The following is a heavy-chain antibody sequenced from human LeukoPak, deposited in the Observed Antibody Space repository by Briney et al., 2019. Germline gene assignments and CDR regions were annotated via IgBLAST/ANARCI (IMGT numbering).Heavy chain of an antibody. Sequence: ASVMVSCKASGGTFSSYAISWVRQAPGQGLEWMGGIIPIFGTANYAQKFQGRVTITADESTSTAYMELSSLRSEDTAVYYCAGRATVPRAFDIWGQGTMVTVSS. CDR1: GGTFSSYA. CDR3: AGRATVPRAFDI. V-gene: IGHV1-69*01. J-gene: IGHJ3*02. D-gene: IGHD4-17*01. CDR2: IIPIFGTA.